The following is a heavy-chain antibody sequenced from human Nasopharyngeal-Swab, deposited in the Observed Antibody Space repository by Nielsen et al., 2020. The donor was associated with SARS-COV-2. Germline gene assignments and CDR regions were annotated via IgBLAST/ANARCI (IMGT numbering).Heavy chain of an antibody. Sequence: ASVKVSCKASGYTFTSYGISWVRQAPGQGLEWMGWISAYNGNTNYAQKLQGRVTMTTDTSTSTAYMELRSLRSDDTAVYYCAKGIAVADAFDIWGQGAMVTVSS. V-gene: IGHV1-18*04. CDR2: ISAYNGNT. CDR1: GYTFTSYG. D-gene: IGHD6-19*01. CDR3: AKGIAVADAFDI. J-gene: IGHJ3*02.